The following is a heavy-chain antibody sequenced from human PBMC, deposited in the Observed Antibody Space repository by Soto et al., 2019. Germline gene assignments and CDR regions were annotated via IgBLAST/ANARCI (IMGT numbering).Heavy chain of an antibody. J-gene: IGHJ4*02. CDR3: ARQDRGSSSYYYFDF. CDR1: GGSISSSSYY. D-gene: IGHD4-4*01. Sequence: QLQLQESGPGVVKPSETLSLTCTVSGGSISSSSYYWGWIRQPPGKGLECIGTINYSGDTYYSASLKSRVSISVDTSKNQFSLNLSSVTAADTAMYYCARQDRGSSSYYYFDFWGQGTLVTVSS. V-gene: IGHV4-39*01. CDR2: INYSGDT.